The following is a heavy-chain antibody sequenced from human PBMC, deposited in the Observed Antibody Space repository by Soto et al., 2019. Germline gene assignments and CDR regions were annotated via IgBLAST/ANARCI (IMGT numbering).Heavy chain of an antibody. CDR2: IIPILGIA. D-gene: IGHD2-15*01. J-gene: IGHJ4*02. CDR1: GGTFSSYT. V-gene: IGHV1-69*04. Sequence: VASVKVSCKAPGGTFSSYTISWVRQAPGQGLEWMGRIIPILGIANYAQKFQGRVTITADKSTSTAYMELSSLRSEDTAVYYCARDHYCSGGSCYPTSLYYWGQGTLVTVSS. CDR3: ARDHYCSGGSCYPTSLYY.